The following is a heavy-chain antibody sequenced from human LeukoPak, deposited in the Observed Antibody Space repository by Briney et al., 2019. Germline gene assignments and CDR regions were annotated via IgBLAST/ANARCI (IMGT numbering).Heavy chain of an antibody. CDR2: IFPSGGEI. D-gene: IGHD2/OR15-2a*01. CDR1: GFTFSTFA. J-gene: IGHJ4*02. CDR3: ARGAFYDY. Sequence: GGSLRLSCAASGFTFSTFAMIWVRQPPGKGLEWVSSIFPSGGEIHYADSVKGRFTISRDNSKNTLYLQMNSLRAEDTALYFCARGAFYDYWGQGTLVTVSS. V-gene: IGHV3-23*01.